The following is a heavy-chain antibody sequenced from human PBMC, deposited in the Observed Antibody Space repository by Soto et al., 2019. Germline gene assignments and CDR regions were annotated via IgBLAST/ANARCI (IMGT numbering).Heavy chain of an antibody. CDR3: AAADRTYYYYGMDV. V-gene: IGHV3-30*03. Sequence: QVQLVESGGGVVQPGRSLRLSCAASGFTFSSYGMHWVRQAPGKGLEWVAVISYDGSNKYYADPVKGRFTISRDNSKNTLDLQMNSLRAEDTAVYYCAAADRTYYYYGMDVWGQGTTVTVS. CDR1: GFTFSSYG. J-gene: IGHJ6*02. D-gene: IGHD2-15*01. CDR2: ISYDGSNK.